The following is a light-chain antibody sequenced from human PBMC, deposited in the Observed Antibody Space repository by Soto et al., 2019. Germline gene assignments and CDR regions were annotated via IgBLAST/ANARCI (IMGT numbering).Light chain of an antibody. CDR1: QSVSSSY. CDR3: QQYNNWPRT. Sequence: EIVLTQSPGTLSLSPGERATFSCRASQSVSSSYLAWYQQKPGQAPRLLIYGASSRATGIPDRFSGSGSGTDFTLTISRLEPEDFAVYYCQQYNNWPRTFGQGTKVDI. CDR2: GAS. J-gene: IGKJ1*01. V-gene: IGKV3-20*01.